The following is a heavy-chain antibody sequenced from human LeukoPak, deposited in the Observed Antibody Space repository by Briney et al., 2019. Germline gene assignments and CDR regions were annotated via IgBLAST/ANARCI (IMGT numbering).Heavy chain of an antibody. Sequence: ASVKVSCKAFGYTFTSYDINWVRQATGQGLEWMGWMNPNSGNTGYAQKFQGRVTMTRNTSISTAYMELSSLRSEDTAVYYCARRGNWNDPYGIGYWGQGTLVTVSS. J-gene: IGHJ4*02. CDR2: MNPNSGNT. D-gene: IGHD1-1*01. CDR3: ARRGNWNDPYGIGY. CDR1: GYTFTSYD. V-gene: IGHV1-8*01.